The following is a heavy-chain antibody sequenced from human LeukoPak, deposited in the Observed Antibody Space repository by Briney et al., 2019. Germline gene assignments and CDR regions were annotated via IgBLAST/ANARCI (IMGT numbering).Heavy chain of an antibody. CDR3: AAEDYSGWRFDY. Sequence: SETLSLTCTVSSYSIGSGYSWSWIRQPPGKGLEWIGYIYHSGSTIYNPSLKSRVTMSLDRSKNQFSLKLNSVTAADTAVYFCAAEDYSGWRFDYWGQGTLVNISS. V-gene: IGHV4-30-2*01. CDR1: SYSIGSGYS. J-gene: IGHJ4*02. D-gene: IGHD2-15*01. CDR2: IYHSGST.